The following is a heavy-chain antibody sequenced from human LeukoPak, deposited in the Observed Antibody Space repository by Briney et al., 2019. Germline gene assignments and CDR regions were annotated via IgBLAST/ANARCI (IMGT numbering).Heavy chain of an antibody. CDR2: INPNSGGK. CDR3: ARRQWGSLAAVLFDY. V-gene: IGHV1-2*02. J-gene: IGHJ4*02. D-gene: IGHD6-19*01. Sequence: ASVKVSCTASGYTFTGYYMHWVRPAPGQGLEWMGWINPNSGGKNYAKKFQRRVTMTRDTSISTAYMELSRLRSDDTAVYYCARRQWGSLAAVLFDYWGQGTLVTVSS. CDR1: GYTFTGYY.